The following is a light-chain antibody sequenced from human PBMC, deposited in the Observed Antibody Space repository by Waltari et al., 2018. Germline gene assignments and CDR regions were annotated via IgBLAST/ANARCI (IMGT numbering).Light chain of an antibody. CDR1: QSVASN. CDR3: QQYNDWPPLT. V-gene: IGKV3-15*01. J-gene: IGKJ3*01. CDR2: GAS. Sequence: EIVMTQSPATVSVSPGERATLPCRASQSVASNLSWYQQKPGQAPRLLIYGASARATGIPARFSGSGSGTEFTLTISSLESEDSAVYYCQQYNDWPPLTFGPGTKVEIE.